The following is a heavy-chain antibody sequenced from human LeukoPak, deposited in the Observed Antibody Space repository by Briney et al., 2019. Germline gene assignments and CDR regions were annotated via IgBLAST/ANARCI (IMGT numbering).Heavy chain of an antibody. J-gene: IGHJ3*02. CDR3: ASSYSNYDAFDI. CDR2: FDPEDGET. V-gene: IGHV1-24*01. CDR1: GYTLTELS. D-gene: IGHD4-11*01. Sequence: GASVKVSCKVSGYTLTELSMHWVRQAPGKGLEWMGGFDPEDGETIYAQKFQGRVTMTEDTSTDTAYMELSSLRSEDTAVYYCASSYSNYDAFDIWGQGTMVTVSS.